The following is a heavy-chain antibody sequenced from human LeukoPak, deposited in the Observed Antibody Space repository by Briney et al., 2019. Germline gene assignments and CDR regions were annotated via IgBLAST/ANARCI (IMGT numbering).Heavy chain of an antibody. CDR3: ARAARTTGDYYYYYMDV. D-gene: IGHD4-11*01. Sequence: ASVKVSCKASGYTFTSYGISWVRQAPGQGLEWMGWISAYNGNTNYAQKLQGRVTMTRNTSISTAYMELSSLRSEDTAVYYCARAARTTGDYYYYYMDVWGKGTTVTVSS. CDR1: GYTFTSYG. J-gene: IGHJ6*03. CDR2: ISAYNGNT. V-gene: IGHV1-18*01.